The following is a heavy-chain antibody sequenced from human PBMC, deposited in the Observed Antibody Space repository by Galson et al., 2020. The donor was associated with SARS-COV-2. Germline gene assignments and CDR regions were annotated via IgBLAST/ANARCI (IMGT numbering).Heavy chain of an antibody. Sequence: SETLSLTCSVSGYSISSGYYWGWLRQPPGKGLEWIGRIYHSGNTPYNPSLRSRVTISVDTSKNQFSLKLSAVTAADTAVYFCARDVRAGGYALFEHWGQGTLVTVSS. CDR1: GYSISSGYY. D-gene: IGHD3-22*01. J-gene: IGHJ4*02. CDR2: IYHSGNT. V-gene: IGHV4-38-2*02. CDR3: ARDVRAGGYALFEH.